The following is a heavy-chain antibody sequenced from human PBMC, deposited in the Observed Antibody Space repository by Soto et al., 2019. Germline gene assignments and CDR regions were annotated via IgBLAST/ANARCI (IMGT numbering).Heavy chain of an antibody. D-gene: IGHD1-7*01. CDR3: MTEKLRGTFET. CDR2: MNPYNGNT. Sequence: ASVKVSCKASGYTFTSCDINWVRQATGQGLEWLGWMNPYNGNTGYAQKFQGRVTMTRDTSIRTAYMELNSLTSEDTAVYYCMTEKLRGTFETWGQGTMVTVSS. J-gene: IGHJ3*02. V-gene: IGHV1-8*01. CDR1: GYTFTSCD.